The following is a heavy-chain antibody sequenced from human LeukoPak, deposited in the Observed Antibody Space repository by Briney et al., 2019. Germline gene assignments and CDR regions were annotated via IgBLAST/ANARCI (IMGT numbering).Heavy chain of an antibody. CDR1: GYTFPGYY. V-gene: IGHV1-2*02. D-gene: IGHD5-18*01. CDR3: RRLQERYGYARY. Sequence: ASVKVSCKASGYTFPGYYMRWVRQAPGQGLEWMGWINPNSGGTNYAQKFQGRVTMTRDTSISTAYMELSRLRSDDTAVYYWRRLQERYGYARYWGQGTLVTVSS. J-gene: IGHJ1*01. CDR2: INPNSGGT.